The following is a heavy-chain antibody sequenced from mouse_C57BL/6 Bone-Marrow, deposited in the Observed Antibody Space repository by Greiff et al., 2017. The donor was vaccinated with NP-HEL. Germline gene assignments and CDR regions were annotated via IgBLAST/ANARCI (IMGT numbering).Heavy chain of an antibody. CDR3: ARWLLPWYFDV. CDR2: INPNNGGT. Sequence: EVQLHQSGPELVKPGASVKISCKASGYTFTDYYMNWVKQSHGKSLEWIGDINPNNGGTSYNQKFKGKATLTVDKSSSTAYMELRSLTSEDSAVYYCARWLLPWYFDVWGTGTTVTVSS. J-gene: IGHJ1*03. V-gene: IGHV1-26*01. CDR1: GYTFTDYY. D-gene: IGHD2-3*01.